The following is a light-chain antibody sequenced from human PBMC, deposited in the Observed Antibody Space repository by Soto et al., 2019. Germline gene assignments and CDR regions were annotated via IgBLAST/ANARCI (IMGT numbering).Light chain of an antibody. CDR2: GTS. V-gene: IGKV3-15*01. CDR1: QSVSSN. Sequence: EIGMTQSPATLSVSPGERATLSCRASQSVSSNLAWYQQKRGQSPRLLIYGTSTRATGIPARFSGSGSGTEFPLTICSLQSEDFAVDYGHQYNFWPTFGKGTKVDSK. CDR3: HQYNFWPT. J-gene: IGKJ1*01.